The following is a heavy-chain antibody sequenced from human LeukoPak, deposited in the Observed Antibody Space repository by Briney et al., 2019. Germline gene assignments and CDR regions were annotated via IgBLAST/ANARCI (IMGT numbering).Heavy chain of an antibody. CDR1: GGSISSSSYY. J-gene: IGHJ6*03. CDR2: IYYSGST. V-gene: IGHV4-61*05. Sequence: SETLSLTCTVSGGSISSSSYYWGWIRQPPGKGLEWIGYIYYSGSTNYNPSLKSRVTISVDTSKNQFSLKLSSVTAADTAVYYCARGSVTQGYYYYYYMDVWGKGTTVTVSS. CDR3: ARGSVTQGYYYYYYMDV. D-gene: IGHD4-17*01.